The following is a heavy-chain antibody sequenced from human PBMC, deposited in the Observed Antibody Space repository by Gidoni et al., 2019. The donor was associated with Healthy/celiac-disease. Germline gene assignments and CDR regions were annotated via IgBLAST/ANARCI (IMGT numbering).Heavy chain of an antibody. J-gene: IGHJ4*02. CDR3: AKGRGVAVAGTFDY. V-gene: IGHV3-23*01. D-gene: IGHD6-19*01. CDR1: GFTFSSYA. CDR2: ISGSGGST. Sequence: EVQLLESGGGLVQPGGSLRLSCAASGFTFSSYAMSWVRQAPGKGLEWVSAISGSGGSTYYADSVKGRFTSSRDKSKNTLYLQMNSLRAEDTAVYYCAKGRGVAVAGTFDYWGQGTLVTVSS.